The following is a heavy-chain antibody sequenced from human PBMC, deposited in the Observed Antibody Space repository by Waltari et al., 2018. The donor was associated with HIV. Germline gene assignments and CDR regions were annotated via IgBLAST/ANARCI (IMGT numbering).Heavy chain of an antibody. J-gene: IGHJ4*02. V-gene: IGHV3-7*01. D-gene: IGHD2-2*01. CDR3: ATSRTFDY. CDR2: IKQDGSEK. CDR1: GFMFTSYW. Sequence: EVLLVESGGCLVQPGGSLRLSCTASGFMFTSYWMSWVRQAPGKGLEWLANIKQDGSEKYYVDSVKGRFTISRDNAKNSLYLQMNSLRAEDTAMYYCATSRTFDYWGQGTLVTVSS.